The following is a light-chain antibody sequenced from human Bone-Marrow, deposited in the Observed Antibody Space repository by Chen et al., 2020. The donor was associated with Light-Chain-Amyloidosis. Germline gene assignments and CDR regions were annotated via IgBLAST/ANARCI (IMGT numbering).Light chain of an antibody. CDR2: STN. J-gene: IGLJ3*02. Sequence: QTVVTQEPSFSVSPGGTVTLTCGLSSGSVPTNYYPAWYQQTPGQAPRTLIYSTNTRSSGVPDRFAGSILGNKAALTITGAQADDESDYYCVLYVGSGIWVFGGGTKLTVL. V-gene: IGLV8-61*01. CDR3: VLYVGSGIWV. CDR1: SGSVPTNYY.